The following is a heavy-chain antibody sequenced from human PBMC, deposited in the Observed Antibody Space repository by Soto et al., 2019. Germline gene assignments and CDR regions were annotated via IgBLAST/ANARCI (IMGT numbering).Heavy chain of an antibody. CDR2: IIPIFGTA. V-gene: IGHV1-69*13. D-gene: IGHD6-19*01. CDR1: GGTFSSYG. Sequence: ASVKVSCKASGGTFSSYGISWVRQAPGQGLEWMGGIIPIFGTANYAQKFQGRVTMTADESTSTAYMELSSLRSDDTAVYYCARVGGALGGIAVAGNYYYYGMDVRGQGTTVTVS. CDR3: ARVGGALGGIAVAGNYYYYGMDV. J-gene: IGHJ6*02.